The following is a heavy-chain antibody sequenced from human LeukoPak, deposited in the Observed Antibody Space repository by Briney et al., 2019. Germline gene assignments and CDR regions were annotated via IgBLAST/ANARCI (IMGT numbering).Heavy chain of an antibody. CDR3: ARGRVRGSGSYMGY. J-gene: IGHJ4*02. Sequence: PSETLSLTCAVYGGSFSGYYWSWIRQPPGKGLEWIGEINHSGSTNYNPSLKSRVTISVDTSKNQFSLKLSSVTAADTAVYYCARGRVRGSGSYMGYWGQGTLATVSS. V-gene: IGHV4-34*01. D-gene: IGHD3-10*01. CDR1: GGSFSGYY. CDR2: INHSGST.